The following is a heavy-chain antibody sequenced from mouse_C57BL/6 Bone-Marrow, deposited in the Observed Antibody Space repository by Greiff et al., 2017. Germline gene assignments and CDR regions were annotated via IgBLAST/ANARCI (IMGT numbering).Heavy chain of an antibody. J-gene: IGHJ3*01. CDR2: ISSGGSYT. CDR1: GFTFSSYG. CDR3: ARYWDWFAY. D-gene: IGHD4-1*01. V-gene: IGHV5-6*01. Sequence: EVKLMESGGDLVKPGGSLKLSCAASGFTFSSYGMSWVRQTPDKRLEWVATISSGGSYTYYPDSVKGRFTISRDNAKHTLYLQMSSLKSEETAMYYCARYWDWFAYWGQGTLVTVSA.